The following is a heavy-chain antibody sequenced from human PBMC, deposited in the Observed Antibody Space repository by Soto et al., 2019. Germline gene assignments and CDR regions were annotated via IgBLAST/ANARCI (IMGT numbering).Heavy chain of an antibody. J-gene: IGHJ3*02. Sequence: SQTLSLTCAISGDSVSSNSAAWDWLRQSPSRGLEWLGRTYYRSKWYNDYVVSVKSRITINPDTSKNQFSLQLNSVTPEDTAVYCCARERGVLSEAFDIWGQGTVVTVSS. V-gene: IGHV6-1*01. D-gene: IGHD3-10*01. CDR1: GDSVSSNSAA. CDR3: ARERGVLSEAFDI. CDR2: TYYRSKWYN.